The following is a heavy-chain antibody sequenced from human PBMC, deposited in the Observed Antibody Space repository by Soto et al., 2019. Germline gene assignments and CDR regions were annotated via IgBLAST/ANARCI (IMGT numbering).Heavy chain of an antibody. CDR2: IIPIFGTA. V-gene: IGHV1-69*01. CDR3: ARVRGCDRHLYWYIEL. Sequence: QVQLVQSGAEVKKPGSSVKVSCKASGGTFSSYAISWVRQAPGQGLEWMGGIIPIFGTANYAQKFQGRVTITADESTSTTYMELRSLSSEDTAVYYCARVRGCDRHLYWYIELWGRGTLVTDTS. D-gene: IGHD2-21*02. CDR1: GGTFSSYA. J-gene: IGHJ2*01.